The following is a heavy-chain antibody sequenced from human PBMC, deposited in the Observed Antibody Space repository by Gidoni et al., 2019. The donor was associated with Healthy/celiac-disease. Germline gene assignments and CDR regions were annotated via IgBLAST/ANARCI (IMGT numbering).Heavy chain of an antibody. CDR1: GGSISSYY. D-gene: IGHD5-12*01. CDR2: IYYSGST. CDR3: AGGIEMATIGFDY. J-gene: IGHJ4*02. V-gene: IGHV4-59*01. Sequence: QVQLQESGPGLVKPSETLSLTCPVSGGSISSYYWSWIRQPPGKGLEWIGYIYYSGSTNYNPSLKSRVTISVDTSKNHFSLKLSSVTAADTAVYYCAGGIEMATIGFDYWGQGTLVTVSS.